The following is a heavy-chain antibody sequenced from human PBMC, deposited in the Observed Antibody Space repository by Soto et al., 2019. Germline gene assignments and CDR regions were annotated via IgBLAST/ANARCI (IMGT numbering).Heavy chain of an antibody. Sequence: EVQLVESGGGLVKPGGSLRLSCAASGFTFSSYSMNWVRQAPGKGLEWVSSISSSSSYIYYADSVKGRFTISRDNAKNSLYLQMNSLRAEDTAVYYCARAYDFWCGSGFDPWGQGTLVTVSS. D-gene: IGHD3-3*01. CDR1: GFTFSSYS. V-gene: IGHV3-21*01. CDR3: ARAYDFWCGSGFDP. J-gene: IGHJ5*02. CDR2: ISSSSSYI.